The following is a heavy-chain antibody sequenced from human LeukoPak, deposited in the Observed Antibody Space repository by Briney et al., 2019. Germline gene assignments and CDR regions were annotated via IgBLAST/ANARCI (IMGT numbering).Heavy chain of an antibody. V-gene: IGHV3-21*01. Sequence: GGSLRLSCEASGFTFSSYSMNWVRQAPGKGLEWVSSISSTSTFIYYADSVKGRFTISRDNSKNTLYLQMNSLRPEDTAVYHCAKAKYTSSWDSLGYWGQGTLVSISS. J-gene: IGHJ4*02. CDR2: ISSTSTFI. CDR3: AKAKYTSSWDSLGY. D-gene: IGHD6-13*01. CDR1: GFTFSSYS.